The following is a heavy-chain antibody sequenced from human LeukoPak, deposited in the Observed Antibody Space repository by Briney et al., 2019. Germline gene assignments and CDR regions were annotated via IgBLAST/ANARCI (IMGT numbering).Heavy chain of an antibody. Sequence: SQTLCLTCAVSGGSISSGGYSWSWIRQPPGKGLEWIGYIYHSGSTYYNPSLKSRVTISVDRSKNQFSLKLSSVTAADTAVYYCARGEYQLDYWGQGTLVTVSS. CDR1: GGSISSGGYS. D-gene: IGHD2-2*01. V-gene: IGHV4-30-2*01. CDR3: ARGEYQLDY. CDR2: IYHSGST. J-gene: IGHJ4*02.